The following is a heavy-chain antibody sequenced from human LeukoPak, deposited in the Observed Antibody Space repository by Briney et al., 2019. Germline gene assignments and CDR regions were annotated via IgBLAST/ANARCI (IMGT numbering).Heavy chain of an antibody. J-gene: IGHJ4*02. Sequence: ASVKVSCTASGYTFTSYDINWVRQATGQGLEWMGWMNPNSGNTGYAQKFQGRVSMTTNTSISTAYMELSSLRSEDTAVYYCARGSPKSAVRGKIPDYWGQGSLVTVSS. CDR3: ARGSPKSAVRGKIPDY. CDR1: GYTFTSYD. D-gene: IGHD4-23*01. V-gene: IGHV1-8*01. CDR2: MNPNSGNT.